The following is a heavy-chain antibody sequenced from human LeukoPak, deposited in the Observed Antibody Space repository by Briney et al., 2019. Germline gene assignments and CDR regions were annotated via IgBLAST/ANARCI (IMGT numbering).Heavy chain of an antibody. CDR3: ARAAGWFDP. CDR1: GFTFSDYY. Sequence: GGSLRLSCTASGFTFSDYYMSWIRQAPGKGLEWVSYISSSGTTIPYADSVKGRFTISRDNTKNSLYLQMNTLRAEDTAIYYCARAAGWFDPWGQGTPVTVSS. V-gene: IGHV3-11*01. J-gene: IGHJ5*02. CDR2: ISSSGTTI.